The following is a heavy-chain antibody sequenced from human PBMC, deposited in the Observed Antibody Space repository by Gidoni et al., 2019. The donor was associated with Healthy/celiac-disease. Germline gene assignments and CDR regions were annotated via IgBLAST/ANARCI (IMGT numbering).Heavy chain of an antibody. V-gene: IGHV1-2*04. CDR3: ARAPNNGGGIAAADSADGGGMDV. D-gene: IGHD6-13*01. CDR1: GYTFTGYY. Sequence: QVQLVQSGAEVKKPGASVKVSCKASGYTFTGYYMHWVRQAPGQGLEWMGWINPNSGGTNYAQKFQGWVTMTRDTSISTAYMELSRLRSDDTAVYYCARAPNNGGGIAAADSADGGGMDVWGQGTTVTVSS. J-gene: IGHJ6*02. CDR2: INPNSGGT.